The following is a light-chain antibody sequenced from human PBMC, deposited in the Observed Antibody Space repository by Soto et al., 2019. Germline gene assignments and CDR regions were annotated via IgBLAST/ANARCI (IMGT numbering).Light chain of an antibody. CDR3: QQYSNWPSWT. CDR1: QSVSSF. J-gene: IGKJ1*01. V-gene: IGKV3-15*01. Sequence: EKVMTQSLATLSMSPGERATLSCRASQSVSSFLAWYQQKPGQAPRLLIYGASTRATGIPARFSGSGSGTEFTLTISSLQSEDFAVYYCQQYSNWPSWTFGQGTKVDIK. CDR2: GAS.